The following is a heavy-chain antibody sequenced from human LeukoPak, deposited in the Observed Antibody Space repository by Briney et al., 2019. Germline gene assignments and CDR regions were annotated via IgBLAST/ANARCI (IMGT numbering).Heavy chain of an antibody. J-gene: IGHJ4*02. D-gene: IGHD3-22*01. V-gene: IGHV4-38-2*02. CDR3: ARQGYYDSSGYYHFDY. CDR1: GYSITSGYY. Sequence: SETLSLTCTVSGYSITSGYYWGWIRQPPGKGLEWIGSIYHSGSTHYNPSLNSRVTMSVDTSKNQVSLKLSSVTAADTAVYYCARQGYYDSSGYYHFDYWGQGTLVTVSS. CDR2: IYHSGST.